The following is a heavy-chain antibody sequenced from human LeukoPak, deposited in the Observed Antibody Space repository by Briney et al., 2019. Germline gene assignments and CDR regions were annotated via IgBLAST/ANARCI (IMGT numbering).Heavy chain of an antibody. Sequence: SETLSLTCAVYGGSFSGYYWSWIRQPPGKGLEWIGEINHSGSTNYNPSLKSRVTISVDTSKNQFSLKLSSATAADTAVYYCARVEIFGVVIHDYRGQGTLVTVSS. CDR1: GGSFSGYY. CDR3: ARVEIFGVVIHDY. V-gene: IGHV4-34*01. J-gene: IGHJ4*02. CDR2: INHSGST. D-gene: IGHD3-3*01.